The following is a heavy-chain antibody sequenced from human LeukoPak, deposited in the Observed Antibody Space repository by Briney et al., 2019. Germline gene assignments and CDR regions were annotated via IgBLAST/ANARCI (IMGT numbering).Heavy chain of an antibody. CDR3: AREDFRYSSGWYFDY. V-gene: IGHV4-30-4*01. CDR2: IYYSGST. D-gene: IGHD6-19*01. J-gene: IGHJ4*02. CDR1: GGSISSGDYY. Sequence: SETPSLTCTVSGGSISSGDYYWSWIRQPPGKGLEWIGYIYYSGSTYYNPSLKSRVTISVDTSKNQFSLKLSSVTAADAAVYYCAREDFRYSSGWYFDYWGQGTLVTVSS.